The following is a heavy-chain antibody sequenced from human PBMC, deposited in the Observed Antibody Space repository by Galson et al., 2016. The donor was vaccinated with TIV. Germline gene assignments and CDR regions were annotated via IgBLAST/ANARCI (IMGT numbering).Heavy chain of an antibody. J-gene: IGHJ4*02. CDR1: GFAFSIFA. CDR3: ARGFSSYYFDY. Sequence: SLRLSCAASGFAFSIFAMNWVRHGPGKGLEWLAFVSFDRSDTTYADSVKGRFTISRDNFKNTLYLQMSSLRTEDTAVYYCARGFSSYYFDYWGQGTLVTVSS. CDR2: VSFDRSDT. V-gene: IGHV3-30*04. D-gene: IGHD6-13*01.